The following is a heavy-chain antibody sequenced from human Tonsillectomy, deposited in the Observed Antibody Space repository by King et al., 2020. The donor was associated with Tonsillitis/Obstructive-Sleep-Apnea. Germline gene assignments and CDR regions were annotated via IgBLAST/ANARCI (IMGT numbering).Heavy chain of an antibody. CDR2: IIPILDIT. CDR3: ASGAAAGGYRGIQH. V-gene: IGHV1-69*10. D-gene: IGHD1-26*01. Sequence: QLVQSGAEVKKPGSSVKVSCRASGGTSSSYVISWVRQAPGQGLEWMGGIIPILDITNNAQKFQGRVTITADKSTSTAYMELSSLKSDDTAVYYCASGAAAGGYRGIQHWGQGTLVTVS. CDR1: GGTSSSYV. J-gene: IGHJ1*01.